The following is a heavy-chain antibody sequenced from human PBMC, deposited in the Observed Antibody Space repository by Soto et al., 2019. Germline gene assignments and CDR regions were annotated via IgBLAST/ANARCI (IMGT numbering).Heavy chain of an antibody. Sequence: QRLEWMGRINAGNGKTKYSQKFQGRVTITRDTSASTAYMELSSLRSEDTAVYYCASPLWFGEAQFYYYYGMDVWGQGTTVTVSS. J-gene: IGHJ6*02. CDR2: INAGNGKT. CDR3: ASPLWFGEAQFYYYYGMDV. D-gene: IGHD3-10*01. V-gene: IGHV1-3*01.